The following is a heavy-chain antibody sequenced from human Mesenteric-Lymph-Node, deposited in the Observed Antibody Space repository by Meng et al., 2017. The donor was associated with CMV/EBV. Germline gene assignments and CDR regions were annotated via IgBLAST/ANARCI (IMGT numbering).Heavy chain of an antibody. J-gene: IGHJ6*02. V-gene: IGHV3-48*04. CDR3: ARVRYDTSGYYARDNYYYGMDV. D-gene: IGHD3-22*01. CDR1: GFTFSTYA. CDR2: ISSSGSTI. Sequence: GESLKISCAAPGFTFSTYAMHWVRQAPGKGLEWVSYISSSGSTIYYADSVKGRFTISRDNAKNSLYLQMNSLRVEDTAVYYCARVRYDTSGYYARDNYYYGMDVWGQGTTVTVSS.